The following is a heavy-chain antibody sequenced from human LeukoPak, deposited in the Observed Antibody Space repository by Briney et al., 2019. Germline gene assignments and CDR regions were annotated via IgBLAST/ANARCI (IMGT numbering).Heavy chain of an antibody. CDR3: ARDSGPWGVFDP. V-gene: IGHV4-4*07. CDR1: GGSISSYY. D-gene: IGHD3-10*01. Sequence: SETLSLTCTVSGGSISSYYWSWIRQPAGKGLEWIGCIYTSGSTNYNPSLKSRVTMSVDTSKNQFSLTLKSVTAADKAVYYCARDSGPWGVFDPWGQGTLVTVSS. CDR2: IYTSGST. J-gene: IGHJ5*02.